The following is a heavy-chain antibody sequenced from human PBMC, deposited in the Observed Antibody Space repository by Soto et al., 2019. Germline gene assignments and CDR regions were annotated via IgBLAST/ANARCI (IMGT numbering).Heavy chain of an antibody. Sequence: SQTLSLTCAISGDSVSSKSAAWNWIRQSPSRGLEWLGRTYYRSKWYNEYAVSVKSRITINPDTSKNQFSLQLNSVPPEDTAVYYYDSSGYTAFDIWGQGTMVTVSS. CDR3: DSSGYTAFDI. V-gene: IGHV6-1*01. CDR1: GDSVSSKSAA. D-gene: IGHD3-22*01. CDR2: TYYRSKWYN. J-gene: IGHJ3*02.